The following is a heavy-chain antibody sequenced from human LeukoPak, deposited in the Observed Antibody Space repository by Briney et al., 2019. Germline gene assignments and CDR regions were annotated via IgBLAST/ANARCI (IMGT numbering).Heavy chain of an antibody. CDR2: ISGSGGST. D-gene: IGHD1-1*01. CDR3: AKDQSKVRYPGKNWFDP. CDR1: GFTFSSYA. V-gene: IGHV3-23*01. Sequence: PGGSLRLSCAASGFTFSSYAMSWVRQAPGKGLEWVSAISGSGGSTYYADSVKGRFTISRDNSKNTLYLQMNSLRADDTAVYYCAKDQSKVRYPGKNWFDPWGQGTLVTVSS. J-gene: IGHJ5*02.